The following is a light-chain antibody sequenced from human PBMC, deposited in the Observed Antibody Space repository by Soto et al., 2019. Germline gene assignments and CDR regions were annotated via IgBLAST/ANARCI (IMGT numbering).Light chain of an antibody. CDR1: QDTDNF. V-gene: IGKV1-39*01. CDR3: QQSYSTPQT. CDR2: AAS. Sequence: DSEMTQSPSSLSALVGDRVTITCRARQDTDNFLAWYQQKPGKAPKLLIYAASSLQSGVPSRFSGSGSGTDFTLTISSLQPEDFATYYCQQSYSTPQTFGQGTKVDIK. J-gene: IGKJ1*01.